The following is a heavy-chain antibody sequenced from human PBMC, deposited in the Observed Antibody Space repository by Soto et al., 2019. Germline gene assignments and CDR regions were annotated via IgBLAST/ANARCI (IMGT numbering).Heavy chain of an antibody. CDR2: IYYSGST. Sequence: PSETLSLTCTVSGGSTSSYYWSWIRQPPGKGLEWIGYIYYSGSTNYNPSLKSRVTISVDTSKNQFSLKLSSVTAADTAVYYCARGGGVPAAIPFTYWGQGTLVTVSS. D-gene: IGHD2-2*01. V-gene: IGHV4-59*08. CDR3: ARGGGVPAAIPFTY. CDR1: GGSTSSYY. J-gene: IGHJ4*02.